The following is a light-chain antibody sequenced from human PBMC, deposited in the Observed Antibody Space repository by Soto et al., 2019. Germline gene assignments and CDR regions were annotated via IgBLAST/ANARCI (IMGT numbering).Light chain of an antibody. J-gene: IGKJ2*01. V-gene: IGKV3-20*01. Sequence: EIVLTQSPGTLSLSLGERATLSCRASQSVSSSYLAWYQQKPGQAPRLLIYGASSRATGIPDRFSGSGSGTDFTLTISRLEAEDFAVYYCQQYGSSPPSYTFGQGTKLAIK. CDR2: GAS. CDR3: QQYGSSPPSYT. CDR1: QSVSSSY.